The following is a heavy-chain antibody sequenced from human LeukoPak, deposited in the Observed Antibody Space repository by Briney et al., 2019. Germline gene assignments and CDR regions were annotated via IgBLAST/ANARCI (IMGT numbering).Heavy chain of an antibody. D-gene: IGHD3-10*01. J-gene: IGHJ4*02. CDR2: IWYDGSKK. V-gene: IGHV3-33*06. CDR1: GFTFSNHG. Sequence: PGGSLRLSCAASGFTFSNHGFHWVRQAPGKGLEWVAVIWYDGSKKFYADSVKGRFTISRDDSKNTLYLQMNSLRAEDTAVYYCAKDRYFGSGSYPYYFDYWGQGTLVTVSS. CDR3: AKDRYFGSGSYPYYFDY.